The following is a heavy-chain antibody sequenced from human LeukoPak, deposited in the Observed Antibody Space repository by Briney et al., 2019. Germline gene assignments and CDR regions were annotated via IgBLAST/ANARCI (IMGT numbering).Heavy chain of an antibody. CDR2: IYYSGST. J-gene: IGHJ4*02. D-gene: IGHD5-18*01. CDR1: GGSISSYY. V-gene: IGHV4-59*01. CDR3: ARGYRVSPNLFDY. Sequence: PSETLSLTCTVSGGSISSYYWSWIRQPPGKGLEWIGYIYYSGSTNYNPSLKSRVTISVDTSKNQFSLKLSSVTAADTACYYVARGYRVSPNLFDYGGKGTLFTVSS.